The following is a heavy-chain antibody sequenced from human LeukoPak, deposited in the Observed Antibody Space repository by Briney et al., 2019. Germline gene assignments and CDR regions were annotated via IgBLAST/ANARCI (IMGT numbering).Heavy chain of an antibody. CDR1: GYTFTGYY. V-gene: IGHV1-2*02. CDR3: ARGLTRYSSAAIDY. Sequence: GASVKVSCKASGYTFTGYYMHWVRQAPGQGLEWMGWINPNSGGTNYAQKFQGRVTMTRDTSISTAYMELSRLRSDDTAVYYCARGLTRYSSAAIDYWGQGTLVTVSS. J-gene: IGHJ4*02. D-gene: IGHD6-25*01. CDR2: INPNSGGT.